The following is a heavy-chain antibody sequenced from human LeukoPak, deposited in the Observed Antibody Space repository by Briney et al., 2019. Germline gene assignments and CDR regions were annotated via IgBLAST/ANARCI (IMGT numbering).Heavy chain of an antibody. CDR1: GVSISSGGYY. Sequence: SQTLSLTCTVSGVSISSGGYYWSWIRQHPGNGLEWIGYIYYSGSTYYNPSLKSRVTISVDTSKNQFSLKLSSVTAADTAVYYCARHVRSYYVFDYWGQGTLVTVSS. J-gene: IGHJ4*02. D-gene: IGHD1-26*01. CDR3: ARHVRSYYVFDY. CDR2: IYYSGST. V-gene: IGHV4-31*03.